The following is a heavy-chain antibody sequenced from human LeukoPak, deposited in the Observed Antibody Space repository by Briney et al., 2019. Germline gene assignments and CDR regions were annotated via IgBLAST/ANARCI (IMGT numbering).Heavy chain of an antibody. CDR3: ARPSGATPFKRFDY. V-gene: IGHV3-48*01. Sequence: GGSLRLSCAASGFTFSSYSMNWVRQAPGKGLEWVSYISSSSSTIYYADSVKGRFTISRDNAKNSLYLQMNSLRAEDTAVYYCARPSGATPFKRFDYWGQGTLVTVSS. J-gene: IGHJ4*02. CDR1: GFTFSSYS. D-gene: IGHD1-26*01. CDR2: ISSSSSTI.